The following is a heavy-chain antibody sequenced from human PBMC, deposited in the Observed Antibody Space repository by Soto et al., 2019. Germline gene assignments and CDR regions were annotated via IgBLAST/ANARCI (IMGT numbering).Heavy chain of an antibody. CDR1: GGSISSYY. J-gene: IGHJ4*02. V-gene: IGHV4-59*01. Sequence: PSETLSLTCTVSGGSISSYYWSWIRQPPGKGLEWIGYTYYSGSTNYNPSLKSRVTISVDTSKNQFSLKLSSVTAADTAVYYCARGAYSNYYFDYWGQGTLVTVSS. D-gene: IGHD4-4*01. CDR3: ARGAYSNYYFDY. CDR2: TYYSGST.